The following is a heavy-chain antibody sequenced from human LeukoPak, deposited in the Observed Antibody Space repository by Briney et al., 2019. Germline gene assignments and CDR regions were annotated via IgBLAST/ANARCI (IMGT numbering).Heavy chain of an antibody. V-gene: IGHV1-24*01. CDR2: FDPEGGET. J-gene: IGHJ4*02. CDR1: GYTLTELS. D-gene: IGHD5-18*01. Sequence: ASVKVSCKVSGYTLTELSMHWVRQAPGKGLEWMGGFDPEGGETIYAQKFQGRVTMTEDTSTDTAYMELSSLRSEDTAVYYCATSARGYSYGYSLDYWGQGTLVTVSS. CDR3: ATSARGYSYGYSLDY.